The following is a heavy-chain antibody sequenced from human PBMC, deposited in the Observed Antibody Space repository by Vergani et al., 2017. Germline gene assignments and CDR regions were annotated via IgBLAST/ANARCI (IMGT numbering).Heavy chain of an antibody. CDR2: IYYSGST. Sequence: QVQLQESGPGLVKPSQTLSLTCTVSGGSISSGGYYWSWIRQHPGKGLEWIGYIYYSGSTYYNPSLKSRVTISVDTSKNQFSLKLSSVTAADTAVYYCAREGMSTPGIAAAGTXFDYWGQGTLVTVSS. CDR3: AREGMSTPGIAAAGTXFDY. D-gene: IGHD6-13*01. CDR1: GGSISSGGYY. V-gene: IGHV4-31*03. J-gene: IGHJ4*02.